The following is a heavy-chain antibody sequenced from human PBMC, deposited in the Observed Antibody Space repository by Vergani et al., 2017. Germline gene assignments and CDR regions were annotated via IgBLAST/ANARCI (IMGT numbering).Heavy chain of an antibody. CDR1: GFTFSSYG. D-gene: IGHD5-18*01. J-gene: IGHJ5*02. V-gene: IGHV3-30*18. Sequence: QVQLVESGGGVVQPGRSLRLSCAASGFTFSSYGMHWVRQAPGKGLEWVAVISYAGSNKNYADSVTGRFTISRDNSTNTMYLQMNSLRAEDTAVYYCAKEGYSCRVRRVGGPEFDPWGQGTLVTVSS. CDR2: ISYAGSNK. CDR3: AKEGYSCRVRRVGGPEFDP.